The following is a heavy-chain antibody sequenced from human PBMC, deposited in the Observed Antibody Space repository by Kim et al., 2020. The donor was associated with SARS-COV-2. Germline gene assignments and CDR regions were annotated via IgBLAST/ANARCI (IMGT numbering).Heavy chain of an antibody. V-gene: IGHV4-59*04. Sequence: YHPSLRHRVTMAEETAKNQISLRLNSVTAADTAIYYCARSLNLHWYFDLWGRGTLVTVSS. J-gene: IGHJ2*01. CDR3: ARSLNLHWYFDL.